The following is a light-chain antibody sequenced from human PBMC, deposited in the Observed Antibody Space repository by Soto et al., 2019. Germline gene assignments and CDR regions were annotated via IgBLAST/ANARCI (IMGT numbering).Light chain of an antibody. V-gene: IGKV1-5*03. CDR1: QTISSW. CDR2: KAS. Sequence: DIQMTQYPCPLSVSVGDRVTITCRASQTISSWLAWYQQKPGKAPKLLIYKASTLKSGVPSRFSGSGSGTEFTLTISSLEPEDFAVYYCQQRGNRPPWTFGQGTKVDI. J-gene: IGKJ1*01. CDR3: QQRGNRPPWT.